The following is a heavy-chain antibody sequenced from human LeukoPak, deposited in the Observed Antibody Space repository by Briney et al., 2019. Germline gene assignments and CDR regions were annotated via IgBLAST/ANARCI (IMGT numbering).Heavy chain of an antibody. Sequence: GASVKVSCKASGYTFTGYYMHWVRQAPGQGLEWMGWINPNSGGTNYAQKFQGRVTMTRDTSISTAYMELSRLRSDDPAVYYCARFSVTYYYDSSGYDYWGQGTLVTVSS. CDR3: ARFSVTYYYDSSGYDY. CDR1: GYTFTGYY. D-gene: IGHD3-22*01. CDR2: INPNSGGT. J-gene: IGHJ4*02. V-gene: IGHV1-2*02.